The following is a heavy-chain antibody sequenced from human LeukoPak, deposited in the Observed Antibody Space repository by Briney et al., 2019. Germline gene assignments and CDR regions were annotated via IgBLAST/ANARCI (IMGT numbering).Heavy chain of an antibody. V-gene: IGHV1-18*01. D-gene: IGHD6-19*01. Sequence: ASVKVSCKASGYTFTGYGISWARQAPGQGLEWMGWINAYNGDTNYAQKFQGRVTLTTDTSTTTAYMELKSLRSDDTAVYYCARDGSGWWDDYWGQGTLVTVSS. CDR1: GYTFTGYG. CDR3: ARDGSGWWDDY. CDR2: INAYNGDT. J-gene: IGHJ4*02.